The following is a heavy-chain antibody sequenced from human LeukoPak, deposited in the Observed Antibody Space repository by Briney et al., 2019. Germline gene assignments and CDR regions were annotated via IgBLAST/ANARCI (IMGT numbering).Heavy chain of an antibody. V-gene: IGHV1-18*01. Sequence: ASVKVSCKTSGYTFASYGITWVRQAPGQGLEWMGWISGYNGNTNFAQRFQGRVSLTTHTSATTAYMELWSLTSDDTAVYYCAKDYSGSGSVHFEHWGQGTLVTVSS. J-gene: IGHJ4*02. CDR2: ISGYNGNT. CDR1: GYTFASYG. D-gene: IGHD3-10*01. CDR3: AKDYSGSGSVHFEH.